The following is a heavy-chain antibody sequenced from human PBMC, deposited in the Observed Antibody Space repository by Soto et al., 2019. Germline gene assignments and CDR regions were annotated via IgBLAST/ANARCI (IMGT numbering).Heavy chain of an antibody. D-gene: IGHD1-26*01. CDR1: GYTFTDYY. Sequence: QVQLVQSGAEVRKPGASVKVSCKASGYTFTDYYMHWVRQAPGQGLEWMGWINPKTGGTNYVQKFQGRFTMTRDTSITTAYMELSRLRSDDTAVYYCARDVVGSDYFDSWGQGTLVTVSS. V-gene: IGHV1-2*02. CDR2: INPKTGGT. J-gene: IGHJ4*02. CDR3: ARDVVGSDYFDS.